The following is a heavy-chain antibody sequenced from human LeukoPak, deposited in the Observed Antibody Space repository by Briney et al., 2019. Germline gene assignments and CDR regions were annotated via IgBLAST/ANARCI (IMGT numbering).Heavy chain of an antibody. CDR2: IYTSGST. V-gene: IGHV4-61*02. Sequence: SGTLSLTCTVSGGSISSGSYYWSWIRQPAGKGLEWIGRIYTSGSTNYNPSLKSRVTISVDTSKNQFSLKLSSVTAADTAVYYCARDLYDILTGYGIFDPWGQGTLVTVSS. CDR3: ARDLYDILTGYGIFDP. D-gene: IGHD3-9*01. CDR1: GGSISSGSYY. J-gene: IGHJ5*02.